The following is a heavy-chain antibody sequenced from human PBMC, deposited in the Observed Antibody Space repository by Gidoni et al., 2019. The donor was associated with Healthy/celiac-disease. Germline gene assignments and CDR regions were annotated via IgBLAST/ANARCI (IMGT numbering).Heavy chain of an antibody. V-gene: IGHV1-69*17. J-gene: IGHJ5*02. CDR1: VGTYSSYA. CDR3: ARGPGTAAPFDP. CDR2: IIPIFGIA. D-gene: IGHD3-10*01. Sequence: QVQLVQPGAEVQNPGSSVTVSCQASVGTYSSYAISWVRQAPGQGLEWMGGIIPIFGIANYAQKFQGRVTITADKSTSTAYMELSSLRSEDTAVYYCARGPGTAAPFDPWGQGTLVTVSS.